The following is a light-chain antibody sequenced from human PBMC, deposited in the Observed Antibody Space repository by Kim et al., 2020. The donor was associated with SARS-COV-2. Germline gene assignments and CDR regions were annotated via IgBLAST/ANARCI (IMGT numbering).Light chain of an antibody. V-gene: IGLV2-18*02. CDR1: RTVVGYFSR. CDR3: SSYTYTSTFV. Sequence: GTSVTPSSTGTRTVVGYFSRVTWYHQTPGTAPNLLIYDVSDRPSGVPVRFSGSKSGNTASLTISGLQAEDEADYYCSSYTYTSTFVFGTGTQLTVL. J-gene: IGLJ1*01. CDR2: DVS.